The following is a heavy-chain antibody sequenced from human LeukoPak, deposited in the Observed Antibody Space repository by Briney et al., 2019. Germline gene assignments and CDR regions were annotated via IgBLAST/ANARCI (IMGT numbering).Heavy chain of an antibody. V-gene: IGHV4-59*08. CDR3: ARQGYCSGGSCPPYYYYGMDV. CDR1: GGSISSYY. CDR2: IYYSGST. J-gene: IGHJ6*02. Sequence: PSETLSLTCTVSGGSISSYYWSWIRQPPGKGLEWIGYIYYSGSTNYNPSLKSRVTISVDTSKNQFSLKLSSVTAADTAVYYCARQGYCSGGSCPPYYYYGMDVWGQGTLVTVSS. D-gene: IGHD2-15*01.